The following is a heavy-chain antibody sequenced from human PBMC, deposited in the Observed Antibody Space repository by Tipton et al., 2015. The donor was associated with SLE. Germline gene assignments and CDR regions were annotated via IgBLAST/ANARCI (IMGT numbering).Heavy chain of an antibody. CDR1: GGSFSDYY. J-gene: IGHJ3*02. V-gene: IGHV4-34*01. D-gene: IGHD4-17*01. CDR3: ARSGGTGQTTVTYDAFDI. CDR2: INHSGST. Sequence: TLSLTCAVYGGSFSDYYWSWIRQPPRKGLEWIGEINHSGSTNYNPSLKSRVTISVDTSKNQFSLRLSSVTAADTALYYCARSGGTGQTTVTYDAFDIWGQGTVVTVSS.